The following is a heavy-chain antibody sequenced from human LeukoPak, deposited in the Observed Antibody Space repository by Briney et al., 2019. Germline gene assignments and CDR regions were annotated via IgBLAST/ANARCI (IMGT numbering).Heavy chain of an antibody. D-gene: IGHD3-22*01. J-gene: IGHJ3*02. CDR1: GFTFSSYA. Sequence: PGRSLRLSCAASGFTFSSYAMHWVRQAPGKGLEWVAVISYDGSNKYYADSVEGRFTISRDNSKNTLYLQMNSLRAEDTAVYYCARDEVLYDSSGYYVGRAFDIWGQGTMVTVSS. CDR3: ARDEVLYDSSGYYVGRAFDI. CDR2: ISYDGSNK. V-gene: IGHV3-30-3*01.